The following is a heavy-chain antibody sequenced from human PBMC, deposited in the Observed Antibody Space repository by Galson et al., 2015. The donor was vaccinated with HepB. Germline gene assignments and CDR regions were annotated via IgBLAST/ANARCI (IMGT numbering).Heavy chain of an antibody. CDR3: ARLPSGYSNGWYFTGFDY. D-gene: IGHD6-19*01. Sequence: ETLSLTCTVSGGSISSYYWNWIRQPPGKGLEWIGYIYDSGSTSYNPSLKSRVTISVDTSKNQFSLKVNSVTAADTAVYFCARLPSGYSNGWYFTGFDYWGQGTLVTVSS. J-gene: IGHJ4*02. CDR2: IYDSGST. CDR1: GGSISSYY. V-gene: IGHV4-59*08.